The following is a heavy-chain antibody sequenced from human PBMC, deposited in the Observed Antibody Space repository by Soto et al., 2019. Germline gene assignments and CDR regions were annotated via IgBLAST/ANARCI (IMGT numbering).Heavy chain of an antibody. CDR3: ARGPAARRKPLDY. CDR2: IYYSGST. J-gene: IGHJ4*02. V-gene: IGHV4-30-4*01. CDR1: GGSISSGDYY. Sequence: PSETLSLTCTVSGGSISSGDYYWSWIRQPPGKGLEWIGYIYYSGSTYYNPSLKSRVTISVDTSKNQFSLKLSSVTAADTAVYYCARGPAARRKPLDYWGQGTLVTVSS. D-gene: IGHD6-6*01.